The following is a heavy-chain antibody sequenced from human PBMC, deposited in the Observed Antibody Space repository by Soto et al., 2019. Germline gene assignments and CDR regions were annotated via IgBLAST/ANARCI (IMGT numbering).Heavy chain of an antibody. D-gene: IGHD6-19*01. V-gene: IGHV4-4*02. CDR1: SGSISSSNW. Sequence: TSETLSLTCAVSSGSISSSNWWSWVRQPPGKGLEWIGEIYHSGSTNYNPSLKSRVTISVDKSKNQFSLKLSSVTAADTAVYYCEGQWLGYYFDYWGQGTLVTVSS. J-gene: IGHJ4*02. CDR2: IYHSGST. CDR3: EGQWLGYYFDY.